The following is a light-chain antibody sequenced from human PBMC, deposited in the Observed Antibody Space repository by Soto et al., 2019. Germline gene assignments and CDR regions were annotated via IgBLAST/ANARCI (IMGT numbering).Light chain of an antibody. CDR1: QSISNW. J-gene: IGKJ1*01. Sequence: DIQMTQSPSTLSASVGDRVTITCRASQSISNWLAWYQQKPGKAPKVLIYKASNLENGVPSRFSGSGSGTEFTLTISSLQPDDFASYYCQQYNNYNYTWTFGQGTRVAIK. CDR2: KAS. CDR3: QQYNNYNYTWT. V-gene: IGKV1-5*03.